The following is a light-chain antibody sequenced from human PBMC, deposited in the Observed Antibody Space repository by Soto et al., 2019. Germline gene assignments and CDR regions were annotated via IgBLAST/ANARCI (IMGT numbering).Light chain of an antibody. J-gene: IGKJ4*01. CDR2: AAS. Sequence: DIQMTQSPSSLSASVGDRVTITCRASQSISTYLNWYQLKPGKAPKLLIYAASSLQSGVPSRFSGSGSGTDFTLTISSLQPEDFATYYCQQGYSTPLFGGGTKVEIK. V-gene: IGKV1-39*01. CDR3: QQGYSTPL. CDR1: QSISTY.